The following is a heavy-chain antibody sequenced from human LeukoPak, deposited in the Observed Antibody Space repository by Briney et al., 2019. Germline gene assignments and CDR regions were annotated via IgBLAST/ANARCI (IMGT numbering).Heavy chain of an antibody. J-gene: IGHJ4*02. CDR2: ISGSGGST. D-gene: IGHD3-22*01. CDR3: VSYYYDSSGYYDY. Sequence: GGSLRLSCAASGFTFSSYAMGWGRQAPGKGLEWVSAISGSGGSTYYADSVKGRFTISRDNSKNTLYLQMNSLRAEDTAVYYCVSYYYDSSGYYDYWGQGTLVTVSS. V-gene: IGHV3-23*01. CDR1: GFTFSSYA.